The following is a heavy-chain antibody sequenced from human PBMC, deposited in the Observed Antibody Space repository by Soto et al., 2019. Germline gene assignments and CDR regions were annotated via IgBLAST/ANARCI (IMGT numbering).Heavy chain of an antibody. Sequence: QVQLVQSGAEVKKPGSSVKVSCKASGGTFSSYAISWVRQAPGQGLEWMGGFIPIFGTADYAQKFQGRVTITADESTSTADMELRSLRSEDTAVYYCARRSGWNYYYGMDVWGQGTTVTVSS. CDR2: FIPIFGTA. CDR1: GGTFSSYA. J-gene: IGHJ6*02. V-gene: IGHV1-69*12. D-gene: IGHD3-22*01. CDR3: ARRSGWNYYYGMDV.